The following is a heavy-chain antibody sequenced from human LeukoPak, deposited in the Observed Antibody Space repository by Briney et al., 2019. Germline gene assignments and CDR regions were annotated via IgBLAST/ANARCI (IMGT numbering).Heavy chain of an antibody. J-gene: IGHJ6*02. Sequence: ASVKVSCKASGGTFSSYAISWVRQAPGQGLEWMGGIIPIFGTANYAQKFQGRVTITADESTSTAYMELSSLRSEDTAVYYCARQRAGIAARPDYYHYGMDVWGQGTTVTVSS. CDR2: IIPIFGTA. CDR3: ARQRAGIAARPDYYHYGMDV. V-gene: IGHV1-69*13. D-gene: IGHD6-6*01. CDR1: GGTFSSYA.